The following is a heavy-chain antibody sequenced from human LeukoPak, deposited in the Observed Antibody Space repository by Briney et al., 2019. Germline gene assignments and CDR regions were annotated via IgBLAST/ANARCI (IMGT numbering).Heavy chain of an antibody. D-gene: IGHD2/OR15-2a*01. J-gene: IGHJ5*02. CDR1: GFTFSSYA. V-gene: IGHV3-21*01. CDR3: ARGKTSQNIVTRKTYNWFDP. CDR2: ISSSSDYI. Sequence: GGSLRLSCAASGFTFSSYAMHWVRQAPGKGLEWVSSISSSSDYIYYADSVKGRFTISRDNAKNSLYLQMKSLRAGDTAVYYCARGKTSQNIVTRKTYNWFDPWGQGTLVTVSS.